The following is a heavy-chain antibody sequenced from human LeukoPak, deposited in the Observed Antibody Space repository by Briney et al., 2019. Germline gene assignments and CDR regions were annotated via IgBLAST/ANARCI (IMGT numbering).Heavy chain of an antibody. CDR2: ISYDGSNK. J-gene: IGHJ4*02. CDR1: GFTFSSYA. D-gene: IGHD2-15*01. Sequence: PGGSLRLSCAASGFTFSSYAMHWVRQAPGKGLEWVAVISYDGSNKYYADSVKGRFTISRDNSKNTLYLQMNSLRAEDTAVYYCARDFVAFDYWGRGTLVTVSS. CDR3: ARDFVAFDY. V-gene: IGHV3-30-3*01.